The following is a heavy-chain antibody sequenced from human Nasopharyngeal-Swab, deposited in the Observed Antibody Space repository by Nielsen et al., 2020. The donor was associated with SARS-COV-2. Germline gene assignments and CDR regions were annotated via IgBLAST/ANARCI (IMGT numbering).Heavy chain of an antibody. CDR2: ISGSGGST. D-gene: IGHD6-19*01. CDR1: GFTFSSYA. J-gene: IGHJ5*02. Sequence: GGSLNSCAASGFTFSSYAMSWVRQAPGRGLEWVSAISGSGGSTYYADSVKGRFTISRDNSKNTLDLQMNSLRAEDTAVYYCAKDGGIAVAGWFDPWGQGTLVTVSS. V-gene: IGHV3-23*01. CDR3: AKDGGIAVAGWFDP.